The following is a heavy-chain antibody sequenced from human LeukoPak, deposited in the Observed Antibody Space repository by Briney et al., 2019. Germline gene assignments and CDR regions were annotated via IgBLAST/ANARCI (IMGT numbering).Heavy chain of an antibody. CDR1: GYSFTSYW. V-gene: IGHV5-51*01. Sequence: GESLKISCKGSGYSFTSYWIGWVRQMPGKGLEWMGIIYPGDSDTRYSPSFQGQVTISADKSISTAYLQWSSLKASDTAMYYCARTVWARAGTRYLQPWGQGTLVNVSS. D-gene: IGHD6-13*01. CDR2: IYPGDSDT. J-gene: IGHJ1*01. CDR3: ARTVWARAGTRYLQP.